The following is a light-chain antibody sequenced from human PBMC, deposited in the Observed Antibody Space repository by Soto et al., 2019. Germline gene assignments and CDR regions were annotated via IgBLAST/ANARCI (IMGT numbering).Light chain of an antibody. CDR3: QQCDTFST. Sequence: DIQMTQSPSTLSASVGDRVTITCRASQTINNWLAWYRQKPGKAPKLLISEASRLESGVPSRFNGSGYGTEFTLTISSLQPDDFATYYCQQCDTFSTCGQGTKVEI. CDR2: EAS. J-gene: IGKJ1*01. V-gene: IGKV1-5*01. CDR1: QTINNW.